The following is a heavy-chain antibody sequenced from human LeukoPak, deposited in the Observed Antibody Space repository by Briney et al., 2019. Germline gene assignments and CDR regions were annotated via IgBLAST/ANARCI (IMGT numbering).Heavy chain of an antibody. CDR1: GGTFSSYA. Sequence: SVKVSCKASGGTFSSYAISWVRRAPGQGLEWMGRIIPIFGTANYAQKFQGRVTITTDESTSTAYMELSSLRSEDTAVYYCARGGRGWYTYNWFDPWGQGTLVTVSS. CDR3: ARGGRGWYTYNWFDP. J-gene: IGHJ5*02. D-gene: IGHD6-19*01. V-gene: IGHV1-69*05. CDR2: IIPIFGTA.